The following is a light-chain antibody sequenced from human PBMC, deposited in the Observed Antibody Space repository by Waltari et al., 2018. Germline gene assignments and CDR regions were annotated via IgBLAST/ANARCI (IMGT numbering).Light chain of an antibody. CDR2: GAS. V-gene: IGKV3-20*01. Sequence: EIVLTQSPGTLSLSPGESATPSCRASQSVSSSYLAWYQQKPGQAPRLPIYGASSRATGIPDRFSGSGSGTDFTLTISRLEPEDFAVYYCQQYGSSPYTLGQGTKLEIK. CDR1: QSVSSSY. CDR3: QQYGSSPYT. J-gene: IGKJ2*01.